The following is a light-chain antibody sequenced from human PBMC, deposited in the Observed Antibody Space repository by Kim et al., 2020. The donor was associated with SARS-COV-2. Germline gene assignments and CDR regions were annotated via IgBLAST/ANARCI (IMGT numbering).Light chain of an antibody. J-gene: IGLJ3*02. CDR1: SLTTYF. Sequence: SSELTQDPALSVALGQTVTITCQGDSLTTYFASWYQQKPRQAPILIIYAKNNRPSGIPDRFSGSHSGNTASLTISGAQAEDDADYYCNSRDTSGTHVLFGGGTQLTVL. CDR3: NSRDTSGTHVL. V-gene: IGLV3-19*01. CDR2: AKN.